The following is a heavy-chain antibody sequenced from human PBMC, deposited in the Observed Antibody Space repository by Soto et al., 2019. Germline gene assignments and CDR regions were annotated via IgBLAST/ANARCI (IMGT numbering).Heavy chain of an antibody. V-gene: IGHV3-9*01. J-gene: IGHJ4*02. CDR1: GFTFDDYA. CDR3: AKDENYDFWSCYYLGFDY. Sequence: EVQLVESGGGLVQPGRSLRLSCAASGFTFDDYAMHWVRQAPGKGLEWVSGISWNSGSIGYADSVKGRFTISRDNAKNSLYLQMNSLRAEDTALYYCAKDENYDFWSCYYLGFDYWGQGTLVTVSS. D-gene: IGHD3-3*01. CDR2: ISWNSGSI.